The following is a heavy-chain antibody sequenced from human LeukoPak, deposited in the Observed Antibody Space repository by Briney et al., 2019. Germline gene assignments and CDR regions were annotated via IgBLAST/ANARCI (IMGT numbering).Heavy chain of an antibody. Sequence: PSETLSLTCTVSGGSIGSGGYYWSWIRQHPGKGLEWIGYIYYSGSTNYNPSLKSRVTISVDTSKNQFSLKLSSVTAADTAVYYCAREGYYDSSGTLEYYFDYWGQGTLVTVSS. CDR3: AREGYYDSSGTLEYYFDY. CDR2: IYYSGST. J-gene: IGHJ4*02. CDR1: GGSIGSGGYY. D-gene: IGHD3-22*01. V-gene: IGHV4-61*08.